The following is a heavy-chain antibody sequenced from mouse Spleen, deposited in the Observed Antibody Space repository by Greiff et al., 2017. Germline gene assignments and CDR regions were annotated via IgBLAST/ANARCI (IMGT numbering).Heavy chain of an antibody. V-gene: IGHV1-87*01. D-gene: IGHD3-2*02. Sequence: VQVVESGAELARPGASVKLSCKASGYTFTSYWMQWVKQRPGQGLEWIGAIYPGDGDTRYTQKFKGKATLTADKSSSTAYMQLSSLASEDSAVYYCARKATIDYWGKGTTLTVSS. CDR2: IYPGDGDT. J-gene: IGHJ2*01. CDR1: GYTFTSYW. CDR3: ARKATIDY.